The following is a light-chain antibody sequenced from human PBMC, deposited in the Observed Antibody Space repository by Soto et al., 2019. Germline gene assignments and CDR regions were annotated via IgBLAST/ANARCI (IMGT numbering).Light chain of an antibody. V-gene: IGLV2-14*03. CDR3: SAFTGTTYV. CDR2: DVS. Sequence: QSALTQPASVSGSPGQSITISCTGTSSDVGGNKYVSWYQHYPGKAPKLMICDVSNRSSGVSNRFSGSKSGNTASLTISGLQAEDEADYYCSAFTGTTYVFGTGTKLTVL. CDR1: SSDVGGNKY. J-gene: IGLJ1*01.